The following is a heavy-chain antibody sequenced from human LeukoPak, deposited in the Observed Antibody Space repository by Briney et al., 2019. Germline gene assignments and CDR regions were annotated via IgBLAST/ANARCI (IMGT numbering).Heavy chain of an antibody. V-gene: IGHV1-69*05. CDR1: GGTFSSYA. CDR3: AREGDSSTRDYYYYMDV. CDR2: IIPIFGTA. D-gene: IGHD2-2*01. J-gene: IGHJ6*03. Sequence: SVKVSCKASGGTFSSYAISWVRQAPGQGLEWMGGIIPIFGTANYAQKFQGRVTITTDESTSTAYMELSSLRSEDTAVYYCAREGDSSTRDYYYYMDVWGKGTTVTVSS.